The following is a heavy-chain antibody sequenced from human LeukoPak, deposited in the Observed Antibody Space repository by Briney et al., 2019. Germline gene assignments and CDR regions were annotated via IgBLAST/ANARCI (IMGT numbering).Heavy chain of an antibody. D-gene: IGHD1-26*01. CDR2: IGTRDDT. V-gene: IGHV3-13*01. CDR3: AKKGATTGDFDY. Sequence: GGSLRLSCAASGFTFSSYDMHWVRQAPGKGLEWVSSIGTRDDTYYADSVKGRFTISRDNSKNTLYLQMNSLRAEDTAVYYCAKKGATTGDFDYWGQGTLVTVSS. J-gene: IGHJ4*02. CDR1: GFTFSSYD.